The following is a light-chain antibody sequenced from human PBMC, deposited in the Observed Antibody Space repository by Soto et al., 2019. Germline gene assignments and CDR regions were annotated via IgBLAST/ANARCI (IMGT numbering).Light chain of an antibody. CDR2: DNM. CDR1: SSNIGGNY. Sequence: QSVLKQPPTVSEAPGQKVTIPCSGSSSNIGGNYVSWYQVVPRTAPKLLIYDNMKRHSGIPDRFSGSKSGTSATLGITELQIGDEAEYFCGTWDSSLGTVVFGGGTKVTDL. V-gene: IGLV1-51*01. J-gene: IGLJ2*01. CDR3: GTWDSSLGTVV.